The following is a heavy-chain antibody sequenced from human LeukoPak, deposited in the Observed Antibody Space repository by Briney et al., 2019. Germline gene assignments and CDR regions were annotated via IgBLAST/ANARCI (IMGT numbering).Heavy chain of an antibody. CDR3: ARDLSATARAYDY. CDR2: ISISGTYI. CDR1: GFILSDYN. V-gene: IGHV3-21*01. J-gene: IGHJ4*02. D-gene: IGHD1-26*01. Sequence: GGSLRLSCAASGFILSDYNMNWARQAPGKGLEWVSFISISGTYITYADSVKGRFTISRDNAKNSLYLQMNSLRAEDTAVYYCARDLSATARAYDYWGQGTLVTVSS.